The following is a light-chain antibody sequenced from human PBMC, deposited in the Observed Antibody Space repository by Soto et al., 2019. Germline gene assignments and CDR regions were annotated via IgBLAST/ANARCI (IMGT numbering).Light chain of an antibody. Sequence: QSVLTQPPSVSGAPGQRVTISCTGSSSNIGAGFDVHWYQQLPATAPKLLIYGNTNRPSAVPDRFSGSKSGTSASLTITGLQAEDEADYYCQSYDNSLSAFYVFGTGTKVTVL. CDR2: GNT. V-gene: IGLV1-40*01. J-gene: IGLJ1*01. CDR3: QSYDNSLSAFYV. CDR1: SSNIGAGFD.